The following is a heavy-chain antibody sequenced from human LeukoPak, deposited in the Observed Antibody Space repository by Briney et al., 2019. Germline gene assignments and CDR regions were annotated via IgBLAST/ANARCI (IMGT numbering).Heavy chain of an antibody. D-gene: IGHD3-22*01. CDR1: GGTFISYA. V-gene: IGHV1-69*05. CDR3: AINYYDSSGYLPFSY. J-gene: IGHJ4*02. CDR2: IIPIFGTA. Sequence: SVKVSCKASGGTFISYAISWVRQAPGQGLEWMGRIIPIFGTANYAQKFQGRVTITTDESTRTAYMELSSLRSEDTAVYYCAINYYDSSGYLPFSYWGQGTLVTVSS.